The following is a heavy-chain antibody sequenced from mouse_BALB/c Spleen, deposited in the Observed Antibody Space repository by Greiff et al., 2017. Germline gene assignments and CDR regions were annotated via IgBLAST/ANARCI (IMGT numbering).Heavy chain of an antibody. D-gene: IGHD2-10*02. CDR3: ARDGVSLYWYFDV. J-gene: IGHJ1*01. CDR2: IWAGGST. Sequence: QVQLQQSGPGLVAPSQSLSITCTVSGFSLTSYGVHWVRQPPGKGLEWLGVIWAGGSTNYNSALMSRLSISKVNSKSQVFLKMNSLQTDDTAMYYCARDGVSLYWYFDVWGAGTTVTVSS. V-gene: IGHV2-9*02. CDR1: GFSLTSYG.